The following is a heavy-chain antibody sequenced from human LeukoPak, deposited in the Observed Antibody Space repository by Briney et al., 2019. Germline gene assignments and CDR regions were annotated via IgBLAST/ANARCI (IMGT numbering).Heavy chain of an antibody. CDR2: IHHSGTT. J-gene: IGHJ4*02. CDR1: GGSISGTDYY. Sequence: KPSETLSLTCSVSGGSISGTDYYWSWIRQPPGKGLEWIGYIHHSGTTSYNPSLKSRITISVDPSMNQFSLKLTSMTAADTAVYHCAGRGYAMAYWGQGTLVTVSS. CDR3: AGRGYAMAY. D-gene: IGHD5-12*01. V-gene: IGHV4-30-4*01.